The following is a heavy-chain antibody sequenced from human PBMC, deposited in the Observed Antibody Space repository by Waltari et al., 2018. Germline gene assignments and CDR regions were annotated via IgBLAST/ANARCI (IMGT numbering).Heavy chain of an antibody. D-gene: IGHD6-13*01. CDR3: ASLYSSSWFFDY. V-gene: IGHV4-31*03. CDR2: IYYSGST. Sequence: QVQLQESGPGLVKPSQTLSLTCTVSGGSISSGGYYWSWIRQHPGKGLAWIGYIYYSGSTYYNPSLKSRVTISVDTSKNQFSLKLSSVTAADTAVYYCASLYSSSWFFDYWGQGTLVTVSS. J-gene: IGHJ4*02. CDR1: GGSISSGGYY.